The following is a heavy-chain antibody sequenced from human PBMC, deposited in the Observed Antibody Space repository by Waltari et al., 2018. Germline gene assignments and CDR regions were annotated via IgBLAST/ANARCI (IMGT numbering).Heavy chain of an antibody. CDR2: VSVTGGST. V-gene: IGHV3-23*01. CDR3: AKTYNSGWNFFDY. J-gene: IGHJ4*02. Sequence: EVQLLESGGGLVQPGGSLRLSCADSALTFSTYAVSWVRQAPGKGLEWVSVVSVTGGSTYYADSVKGRFTISRDNSKNTLYLQMHNLRGDDTAVYYCAKTYNSGWNFFDYWGQGTLVTVSS. CDR1: ALTFSTYA. D-gene: IGHD6-19*01.